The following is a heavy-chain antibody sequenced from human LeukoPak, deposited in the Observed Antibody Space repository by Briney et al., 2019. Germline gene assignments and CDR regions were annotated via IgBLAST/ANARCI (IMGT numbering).Heavy chain of an antibody. CDR3: ASGPEVVTSSFDY. Sequence: SETLSLTCTVSGYSISSGYYWGWIRQPPGKGLEWIGSIYHRGSTYYNPSLKSRVTISVDTSKNQFSLKLSSVTAADTAVYYCASGPEVVTSSFDYWGQGTLVTVSS. D-gene: IGHD3-22*01. CDR1: GYSISSGYY. CDR2: IYHRGST. V-gene: IGHV4-38-2*02. J-gene: IGHJ4*02.